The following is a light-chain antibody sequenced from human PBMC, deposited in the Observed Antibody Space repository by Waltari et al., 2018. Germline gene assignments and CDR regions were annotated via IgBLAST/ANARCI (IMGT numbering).Light chain of an antibody. CDR3: AAWDDSLNGVV. Sequence: QSVLTQPPSASGTPGQRVTIPCSGSSSNLGSNTVNWYQQLPGTAPKLLIYSNNQRPPGVPDRFSGSKSGTSASLAISGLQSEDEADYYCAAWDDSLNGVVFGGGTKLTVL. J-gene: IGLJ2*01. V-gene: IGLV1-44*01. CDR2: SNN. CDR1: SSNLGSNT.